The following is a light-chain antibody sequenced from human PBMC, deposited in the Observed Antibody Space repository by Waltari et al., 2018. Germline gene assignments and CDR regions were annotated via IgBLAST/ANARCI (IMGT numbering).Light chain of an antibody. J-gene: IGKJ2*01. Sequence: IVMTQSPVSLAVTPGEAASISCRSSQSLQHGNGRNYLDWYLQKPGQSPRLLIYLVSNRASGVPDRFSCSASGTDFTLKISRVEAEDAGIYYCMQALQTPYTFGQGTKLEI. CDR2: LVS. CDR3: MQALQTPYT. V-gene: IGKV2-28*01. CDR1: QSLQHGNGRNY.